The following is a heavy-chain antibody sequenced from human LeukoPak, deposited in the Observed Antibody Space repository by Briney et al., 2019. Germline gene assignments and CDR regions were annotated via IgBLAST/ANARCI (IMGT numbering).Heavy chain of an antibody. D-gene: IGHD6-6*01. Sequence: GGSLRLSCAASGFTFSSYWMHWVRQAPGKGLVWVSRISTEGGNTAYADSVKGRFTVSRDNGRNTLYLQMNSLRAEDTAVYYCAKVKSSSSPARGYYYYMDVWGKGTTVTVSS. CDR1: GFTFSSYW. J-gene: IGHJ6*03. V-gene: IGHV3-74*01. CDR2: ISTEGGNT. CDR3: AKVKSSSSPARGYYYYMDV.